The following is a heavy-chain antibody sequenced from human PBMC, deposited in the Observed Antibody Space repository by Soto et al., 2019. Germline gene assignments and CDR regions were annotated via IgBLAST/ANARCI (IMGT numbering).Heavy chain of an antibody. V-gene: IGHV3-48*01. Sequence: PGGSLRLSCVASGFTFSTYSLNWVRQAPGKGLEWVSYISSTTNTIHYADSVKGRFTISRDNARNSLYLQMNCLRAEDAAVYYCARDLHYAFDIWGQGTVVTVS. CDR1: GFTFSTYS. CDR2: ISSTTNTI. J-gene: IGHJ3*02. CDR3: ARDLHYAFDI.